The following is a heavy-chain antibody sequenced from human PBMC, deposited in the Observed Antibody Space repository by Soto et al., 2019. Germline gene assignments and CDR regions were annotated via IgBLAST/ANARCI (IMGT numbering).Heavy chain of an antibody. D-gene: IGHD3-3*01. V-gene: IGHV4-30-4*01. Sequence: QVQLQESGPGLVKPSQTLSLTCTVSGGSISSGDYYWSWIRQPPGKGLEWIGYIYYSGSTYYNPCLRSRVTISVDTSQNQFSLKLSSVTAADTAVYYCASILRCLEWSPAHFDYWGQGTLVNVSS. CDR2: IYYSGST. CDR1: GGSISSGDYY. CDR3: ASILRCLEWSPAHFDY. J-gene: IGHJ4*02.